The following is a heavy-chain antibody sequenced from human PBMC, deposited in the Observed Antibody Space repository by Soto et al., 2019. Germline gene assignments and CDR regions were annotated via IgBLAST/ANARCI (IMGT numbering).Heavy chain of an antibody. D-gene: IGHD3-22*01. V-gene: IGHV3-30*18. CDR3: AKGFHYYDSSGSKPHYFDY. CDR2: ISYDGSNK. Sequence: GGSLRLSCAASGFTFSSYGMHWVRQAPGKGLEWVAVISYDGSNKYYADSVKGRFTISRDNSKNTLYLQMNSLRAEDTAVYYCAKGFHYYDSSGSKPHYFDYWGQGTLVTVSS. CDR1: GFTFSSYG. J-gene: IGHJ4*02.